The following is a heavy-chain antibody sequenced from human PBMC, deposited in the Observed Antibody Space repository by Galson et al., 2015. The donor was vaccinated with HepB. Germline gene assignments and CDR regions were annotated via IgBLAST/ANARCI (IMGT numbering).Heavy chain of an antibody. J-gene: IGHJ4*02. D-gene: IGHD2-2*01. V-gene: IGHV3-30*04. CDR1: GFTFSSYA. CDR3: ARGFDIVVVPAARNPDY. CDR2: ISYDGSNK. Sequence: SLRLSCAASGFTFSSYAMHWVRQAPGKGLEWVAVISYDGSNKYYADSVKGRFTISRDNSKNTLYLQMNSLRAEDTAVYYCARGFDIVVVPAARNPDYWGQGTLVTVSS.